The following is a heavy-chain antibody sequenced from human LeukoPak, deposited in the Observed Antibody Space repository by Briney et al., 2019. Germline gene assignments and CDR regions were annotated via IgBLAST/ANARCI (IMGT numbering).Heavy chain of an antibody. D-gene: IGHD1-14*01. Sequence: ASVKVSCRSSGYIFTDYYLHWVRQAPGQGLEWMGIIDPNGGSTSYAQKFQGGVTMTRDTSTSTVYMELSSLRFEDTAVYFCARENPNHYFDYWGQGTLVTVSS. CDR1: GYIFTDYY. CDR2: IDPNGGST. V-gene: IGHV1-46*01. J-gene: IGHJ4*02. CDR3: ARENPNHYFDY.